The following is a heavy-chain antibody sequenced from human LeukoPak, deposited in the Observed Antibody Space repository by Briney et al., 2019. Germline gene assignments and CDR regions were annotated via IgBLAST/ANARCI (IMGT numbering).Heavy chain of an antibody. CDR3: AKGEYYYDSSGYYPFDY. D-gene: IGHD3-22*01. J-gene: IGHJ4*02. Sequence: PGGSLRLSCAASGFTFSSYGMHWVRQAPGKGLEWVSSISSSSSYIYYADSVKGRFTISRDNAKNSLYLQMNSLRAEDTAVYYCAKGEYYYDSSGYYPFDYWGQGTLVTVSS. CDR1: GFTFSSYG. CDR2: ISSSSSYI. V-gene: IGHV3-21*01.